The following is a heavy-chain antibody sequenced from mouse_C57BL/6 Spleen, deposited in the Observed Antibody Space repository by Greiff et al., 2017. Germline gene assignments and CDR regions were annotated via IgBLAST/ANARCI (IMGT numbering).Heavy chain of an antibody. V-gene: IGHV5-4*01. Sequence: DVKLVESGGGLVKPGGSLKLSCAASGFTFSSYAMSWVRQTPEKRLEWVATISDGGSYTYYPDNVKGRFTISRDNAKNNLYLQMSHLKSEDTAMYYCAREGNRYARDYWGQGTSVTVSS. CDR2: ISDGGSYT. CDR1: GFTFSSYA. J-gene: IGHJ4*01. CDR3: AREGNRYARDY.